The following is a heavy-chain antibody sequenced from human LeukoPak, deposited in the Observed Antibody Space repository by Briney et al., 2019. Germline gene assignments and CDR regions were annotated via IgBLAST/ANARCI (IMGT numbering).Heavy chain of an antibody. CDR1: GYSFTSYW. D-gene: IGHD2-2*01. J-gene: IGHJ3*02. V-gene: IGHV5-51*01. Sequence: GESLKISCKGSGYSFTSYWIGWVRQMPGKGLEWMGIIYHGDSDTRYSPSFQGQVTISADKSISTAYLQWSSLKASDTAMYYCARQSYCSSTSCYLVAFDIWGQGTMVTVSS. CDR3: ARQSYCSSTSCYLVAFDI. CDR2: IYHGDSDT.